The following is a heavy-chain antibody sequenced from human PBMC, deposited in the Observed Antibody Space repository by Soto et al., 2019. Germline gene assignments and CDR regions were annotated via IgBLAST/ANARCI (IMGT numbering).Heavy chain of an antibody. CDR2: IYYSGST. D-gene: IGHD3-3*01. J-gene: IGHJ4*02. CDR3: ARMFDFWSGYYKVEGLSTSYFDY. V-gene: IGHV4-39*01. CDR1: GGSISSSSYY. Sequence: SETLSLTCTVSGGSISSSSYYWGWIRQPPGKGLEWIGSIYYSGSTYYNPSLKSRVTISVDTSKTQFSLKLSPVTAADTAVYYCARMFDFWSGYYKVEGLSTSYFDYWGQGTLVTVSS.